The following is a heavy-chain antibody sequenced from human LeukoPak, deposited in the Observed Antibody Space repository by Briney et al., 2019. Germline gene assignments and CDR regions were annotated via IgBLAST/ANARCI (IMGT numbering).Heavy chain of an antibody. CDR3: ARDGWFGDYNWFDP. Sequence: GESLRLSCAASGFTFSGYSMNWVRQAPGKWLEWVSYISSASNTIYYADSVKGRFTISRDNAKNSLYLQMNSLRAEDTAMYYCARDGWFGDYNWFDPWGQGTLVTVSS. J-gene: IGHJ5*02. CDR2: ISSASNTI. CDR1: GFTFSGYS. D-gene: IGHD3-10*01. V-gene: IGHV3-48*01.